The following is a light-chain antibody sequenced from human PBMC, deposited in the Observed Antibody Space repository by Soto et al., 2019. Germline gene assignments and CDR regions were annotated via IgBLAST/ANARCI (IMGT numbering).Light chain of an antibody. CDR1: QSISSSF. V-gene: IGKV3-20*01. CDR3: QQYGSSPPWT. Sequence: EIVLTQSPGILSLSPGARASLSCGASQSISSSFLAWYQQKPGQAPRLLIYGASSRATGIPDRFSGTGSETDFTPTISRLEPEDFAVYYCQQYGSSPPWTFGQGTKVDIK. CDR2: GAS. J-gene: IGKJ1*01.